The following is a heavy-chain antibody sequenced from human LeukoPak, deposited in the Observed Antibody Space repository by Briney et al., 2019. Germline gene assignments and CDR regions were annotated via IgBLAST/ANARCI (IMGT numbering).Heavy chain of an antibody. V-gene: IGHV3-21*01. D-gene: IGHD4-11*01. Sequence: GGSLRLSCAASGFTFSSYSMNWVRQAPGKGLEWVSSISSSSSYIYYADSVKSRFTISRDNAKNSLYLQMNSLRAEDTAVYYCAREGDYNKPPFDYWGQGTLVTVSS. J-gene: IGHJ4*02. CDR1: GFTFSSYS. CDR3: AREGDYNKPPFDY. CDR2: ISSSSSYI.